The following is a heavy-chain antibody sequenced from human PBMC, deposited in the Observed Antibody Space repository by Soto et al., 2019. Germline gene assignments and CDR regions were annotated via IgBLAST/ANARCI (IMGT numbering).Heavy chain of an antibody. CDR1: GFAFIYAW. J-gene: IGHJ4*02. CDR3: STAIRRDSALGAY. V-gene: IGHV3-15*01. D-gene: IGHD3-16*01. CDR2: IRSNADVGTT. Sequence: PGGSQRLSFAASGFAFIYAWMTWVRQPPGKGLQWIGRIRSNADVGTTDLAAPVRGRFSISRDDSKDTLYLQMNSLKIDDTAVYFCSTAIRRDSALGAYWGQGTLVTVSS.